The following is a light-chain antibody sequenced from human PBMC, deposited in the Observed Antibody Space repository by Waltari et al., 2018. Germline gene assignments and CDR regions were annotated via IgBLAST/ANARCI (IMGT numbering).Light chain of an antibody. CDR2: DAS. J-gene: IGKJ3*01. CDR3: QQRSNVLFA. CDR1: QSVSSF. Sequence: EVVLTQSPATLSLSPGERVTLSCRASQSVSSFLAWYQQKPGQAPRLLIYDASNRATGIPARFSGSGSGTDFTLTISSLEPEDFAVYYCQQRSNVLFAFGPGTKVDFK. V-gene: IGKV3-11*01.